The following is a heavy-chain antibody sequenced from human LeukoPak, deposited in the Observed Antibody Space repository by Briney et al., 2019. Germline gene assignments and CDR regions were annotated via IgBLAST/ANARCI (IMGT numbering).Heavy chain of an antibody. Sequence: SETLSLTCAVYGGSFSGYYWSWIRQPPEKGLEWIGEINHSGSTNYNPSLKSRVTISVDTSKNQFSLKLSSVTAADTAVYYCARAEGMDVWGQGTTITVSS. J-gene: IGHJ6*02. CDR1: GGSFSGYY. V-gene: IGHV4-34*01. CDR2: INHSGST. CDR3: ARAEGMDV.